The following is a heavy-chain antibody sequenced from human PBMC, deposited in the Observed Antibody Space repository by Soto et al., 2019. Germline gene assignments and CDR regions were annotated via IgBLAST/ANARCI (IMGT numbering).Heavy chain of an antibody. CDR1: AFTFRSYT. J-gene: IGHJ4*02. V-gene: IGHV3-30*04. CDR3: ARDRDSSYFPPPYYFDS. D-gene: IGHD4-4*01. CDR2: ISYDGSKT. Sequence: PGGSLRLSCAASAFTFRSYTMHWVRQAPGKGLEWVATISYDGSKTNYADSVRGRFTISRDNSKSTLFLQMDSLRPEDTAVYSCARDRDSSYFPPPYYFDSWGQGTPVTVSS.